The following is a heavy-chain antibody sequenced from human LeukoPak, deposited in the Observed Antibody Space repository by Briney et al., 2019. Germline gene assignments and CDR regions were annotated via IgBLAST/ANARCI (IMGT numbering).Heavy chain of an antibody. J-gene: IGHJ4*02. CDR2: IKQDGSEK. CDR3: ARSPIAYCGGDCSQIDY. D-gene: IGHD2-21*02. Sequence: GGSLRLSCAASGFTFSSYAMSWVRQAPGKGLEWVANIKQDGSEKYYVDSVKGRFTISRDNAKNSLYLQMNSLRAEDTAVYYCARSPIAYCGGDCSQIDYWGQGTLVTVSS. CDR1: GFTFSSYA. V-gene: IGHV3-7*05.